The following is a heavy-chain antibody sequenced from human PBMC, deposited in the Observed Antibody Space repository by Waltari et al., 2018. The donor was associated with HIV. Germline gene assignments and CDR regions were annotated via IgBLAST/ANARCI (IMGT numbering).Heavy chain of an antibody. CDR2: FDPEDDET. V-gene: IGHV1-24*01. D-gene: IGHD1-26*01. CDR1: GYTITELS. CDR3: ATGGGTTSIQLYDLDV. J-gene: IGHJ6*02. Sequence: QVQLIQSGAEVKKPGASVKVSCKAFGYTITELSMHWVRQAPGKGLEWMGGFDPEDDETIYAQKFQGRVTMTEDTSTDSAYMELSSLTSEDTAVYYCATGGGTTSIQLYDLDVWGQGTTVTVSS.